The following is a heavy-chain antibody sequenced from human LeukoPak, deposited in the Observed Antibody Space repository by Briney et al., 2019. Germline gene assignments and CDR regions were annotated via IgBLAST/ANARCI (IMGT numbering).Heavy chain of an antibody. D-gene: IGHD6-19*01. J-gene: IGHJ4*02. CDR3: AKGRIAVAKRLDY. CDR2: ITSSSSII. Sequence: GGSLRLSCAASGFTFSSYSMNWVRQAPGKGLEWVSYITSSSSIIYYADSVKGRFTISRDNAKNSLYLQMNSLRAEDTAVYYCAKGRIAVAKRLDYWGQGTLVTVSS. CDR1: GFTFSSYS. V-gene: IGHV3-48*01.